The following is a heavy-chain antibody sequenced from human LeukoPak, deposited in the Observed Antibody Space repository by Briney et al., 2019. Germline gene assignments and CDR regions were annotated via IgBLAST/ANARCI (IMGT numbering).Heavy chain of an antibody. Sequence: SETLSLTCTVSGGSISNYYWSWIRQPPGKGLEWIGYIYYSGSTNYNPSLKSRVTISVDTSKNQFSLKLSSVTAADTAVYYCARLYGSGSYYNYWGQGALVTVSS. CDR3: ARLYGSGSYYNY. D-gene: IGHD3-10*01. CDR1: GGSISNYY. V-gene: IGHV4-59*12. J-gene: IGHJ4*02. CDR2: IYYSGST.